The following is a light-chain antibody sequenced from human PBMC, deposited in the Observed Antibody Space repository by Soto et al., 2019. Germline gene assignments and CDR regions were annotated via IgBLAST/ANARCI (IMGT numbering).Light chain of an antibody. Sequence: DIQRTPSPSTLSACVRYRVTTTRRASQSISTYLAWYQQKPGKAPKFLIYKASTLESGVPSRFSGSGSGTEFTLTISSLQPDDSATYYCQQYNSYSSLTVGGGTKVDIK. CDR3: QQYNSYSSLT. J-gene: IGKJ4*01. CDR2: KAS. CDR1: QSISTY. V-gene: IGKV1-5*03.